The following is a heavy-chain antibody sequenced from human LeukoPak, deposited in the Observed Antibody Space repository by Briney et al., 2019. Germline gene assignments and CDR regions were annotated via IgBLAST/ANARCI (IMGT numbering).Heavy chain of an antibody. V-gene: IGHV4-34*01. CDR3: ASLPYYYDSSGYYGPFDS. Sequence: SETLSLTCAVYGGSFSGYYWSWIRQPPGKGLEWIGEINHSGSTNYNPPLKSRVTISVDTSENQFSLRLSSVTAADTAVYYCASLPYYYDSSGYYGPFDSWGQGTLVTASS. D-gene: IGHD3-22*01. CDR2: INHSGST. CDR1: GGSFSGYY. J-gene: IGHJ4*02.